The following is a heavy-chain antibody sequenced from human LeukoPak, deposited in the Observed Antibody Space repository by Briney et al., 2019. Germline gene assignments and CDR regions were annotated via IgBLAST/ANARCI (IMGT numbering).Heavy chain of an antibody. CDR2: SSSGSTI. CDR3: AREDSSGLDY. Sequence: PGGTLRLSCAASGFTFSSYGMCWVRQAPGEGLEWVSSSSGSTIYYADSVKGRFTISRDNAKNSLYLQMNSLRAEDTAIYYCAREDSSGLDYWGQGTLVTVSS. J-gene: IGHJ4*02. D-gene: IGHD6-19*01. CDR1: GFTFSSYG. V-gene: IGHV3-48*04.